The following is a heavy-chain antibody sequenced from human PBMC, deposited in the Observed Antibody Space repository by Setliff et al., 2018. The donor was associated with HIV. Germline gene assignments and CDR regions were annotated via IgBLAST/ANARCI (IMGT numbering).Heavy chain of an antibody. J-gene: IGHJ3*02. V-gene: IGHV4-38-2*02. CDR2: IYHAGNT. CDR1: GYSISSGYY. CDR3: ARGTTLNVVPDAFDI. D-gene: IGHD4-17*01. Sequence: SETLSLTCTVTGYSISSGYYWAWIRQPPGKGLEWIGHIYHAGNTYYNPSLKSRVTISVDTSKNQLSLRLNSRTAADTALYYCARGTTLNVVPDAFDIWGQGTMVTVSS.